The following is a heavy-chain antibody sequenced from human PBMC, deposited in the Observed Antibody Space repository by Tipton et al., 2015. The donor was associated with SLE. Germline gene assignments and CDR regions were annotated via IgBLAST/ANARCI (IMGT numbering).Heavy chain of an antibody. Sequence: TLSLTCTVSGVSISSSRYYSTWSWIRQSAGKGLDWIGRISSTGSTNYNPSLKSRVTMSVDTSKNQFSLRVTSVTAADSAIYYCTRDYYGSGFDAFDIWGQGTMVTVSS. CDR2: ISSTGST. CDR1: GVSISSSRYYST. V-gene: IGHV4-61*02. CDR3: TRDYYGSGFDAFDI. D-gene: IGHD3-10*01. J-gene: IGHJ3*02.